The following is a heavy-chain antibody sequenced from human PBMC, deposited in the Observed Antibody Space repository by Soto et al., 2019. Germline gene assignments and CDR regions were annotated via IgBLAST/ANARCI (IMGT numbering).Heavy chain of an antibody. CDR1: GFTFSSYW. J-gene: IGHJ6*02. CDR2: INSDGSST. D-gene: IGHD1-26*01. V-gene: IGHV3-74*01. CDR3: LIVGAPRGMDV. Sequence: EVQLVESGGGLVQPGGSLRLSCAASGFTFSSYWMHWVRQAPGKGLVWVSRINSDGSSTSYADSVKGRFTISRDNAKNTLYLQMNSLRAEDTAVYYCLIVGAPRGMDVWGQGTTVTVSS.